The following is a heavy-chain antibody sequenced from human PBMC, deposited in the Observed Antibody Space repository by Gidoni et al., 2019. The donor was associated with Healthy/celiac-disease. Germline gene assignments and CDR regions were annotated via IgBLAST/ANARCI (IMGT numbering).Heavy chain of an antibody. CDR2: ISAYNGNT. CDR1: GYTFTSYG. CDR3: AREDIVVVVAAHGGYGMDV. Sequence: QVQLVQSGAEVKKPGASVKVSCKASGYTFTSYGISWVRQAPGQGLEWMGWISAYNGNTNYAQKLQGRVTMNTDTSTSTAYMELRSRRSDDTAVYYCAREDIVVVVAAHGGYGMDVWGQGTTVTVSS. V-gene: IGHV1-18*01. J-gene: IGHJ6*02. D-gene: IGHD2-15*01.